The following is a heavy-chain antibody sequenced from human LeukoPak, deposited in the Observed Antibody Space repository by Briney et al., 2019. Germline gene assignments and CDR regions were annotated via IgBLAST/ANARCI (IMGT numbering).Heavy chain of an antibody. J-gene: IGHJ4*02. CDR1: GGTFSSYA. Sequence: GASVKVSCKASGGTFSSYAISWVRQAPGQGLEWMGGIIPIFGTANYAQKFQGRVTITTDESTSTAYMELSSLRSEDTAVYYCASPQGMVDYFDYWGQGTLVTVSS. CDR2: IIPIFGTA. CDR3: ASPQGMVDYFDY. V-gene: IGHV1-69*05. D-gene: IGHD2-8*01.